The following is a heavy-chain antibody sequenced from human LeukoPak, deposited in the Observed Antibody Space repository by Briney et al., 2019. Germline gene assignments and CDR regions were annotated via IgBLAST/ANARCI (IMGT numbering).Heavy chain of an antibody. Sequence: SQTLSLTCTVSGGSISSGGYYWSWIRQPPGKGLEWIGYIYHSGSTYYNPSLKSRVTISVDRSKNQFSLKLSSVTAADTAVYYCARGRYYYYMDVWGKGTTVTVSS. J-gene: IGHJ6*03. CDR1: GGSISSGGYY. V-gene: IGHV4-30-2*01. CDR3: ARGRYYYYMDV. CDR2: IYHSGST.